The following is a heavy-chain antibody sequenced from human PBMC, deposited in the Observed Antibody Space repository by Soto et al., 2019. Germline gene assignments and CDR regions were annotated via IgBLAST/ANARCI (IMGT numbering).Heavy chain of an antibody. D-gene: IGHD5-18*01. CDR3: ARARGYSYGYVDY. J-gene: IGHJ4*02. CDR2: ISTSGSTI. Sequence: GGSLRLSCAASGFTFSSYSMNWARQAPGKGLEWVTYISTSGSTIYYADSVEGRFTISRDNAKNSLYLQMNSLRDEDTSVYYCARARGYSYGYVDYWGQGTLVTVS. CDR1: GFTFSSYS. V-gene: IGHV3-48*02.